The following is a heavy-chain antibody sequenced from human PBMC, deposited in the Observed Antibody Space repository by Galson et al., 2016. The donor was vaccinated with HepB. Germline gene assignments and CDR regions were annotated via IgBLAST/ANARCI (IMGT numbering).Heavy chain of an antibody. CDR1: GFPFNVFV. CDR3: VKDKDYYGMDV. Sequence: SLRLSCAGSGFPFNVFVMSWVRQAPGKGLEWVSSISGSGGRTHYSDSVKGRFTISRDNSKYTVYLQMHSLRGEDTALSYFVKDKDYYGMDVWGQGTTVTGSS. V-gene: IGHV3-23*01. D-gene: IGHD3-10*01. CDR2: ISGSGGRT. J-gene: IGHJ6*02.